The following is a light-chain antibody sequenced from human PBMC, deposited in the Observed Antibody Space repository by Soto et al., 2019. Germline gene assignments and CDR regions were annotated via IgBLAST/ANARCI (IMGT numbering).Light chain of an antibody. CDR2: SNN. CDR3: AAWVDSLNGPV. Sequence: QSVLTQPPSASGTPGQRVTIACSGSSSNIESNTVNWYQQITGTAPKLLIYSNNQRPSGVADRISGSKSGTSASLACSGFQSEAGADYCCAAWVDSLNGPVFGTWTKVTAL. CDR1: SSNIESNT. J-gene: IGLJ1*01. V-gene: IGLV1-44*01.